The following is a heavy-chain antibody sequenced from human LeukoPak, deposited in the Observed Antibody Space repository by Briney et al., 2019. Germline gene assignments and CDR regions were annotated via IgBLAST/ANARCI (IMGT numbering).Heavy chain of an antibody. CDR3: ARGWSVTMLRGRWFDP. CDR1: GYTFTSYD. V-gene: IGHV1-8*02. CDR2: MNPNSGNT. J-gene: IGHJ5*02. Sequence: GASVKVSCKASGYTFTSYDINWVRQATGQGLEWMGWMNPNSGNTGYAQKFQGRVTMARDTSVSTAYMELSSLRSEDTAVYYCARGWSVTMLRGRWFDPWGQGTLVTVSS. D-gene: IGHD3-10*01.